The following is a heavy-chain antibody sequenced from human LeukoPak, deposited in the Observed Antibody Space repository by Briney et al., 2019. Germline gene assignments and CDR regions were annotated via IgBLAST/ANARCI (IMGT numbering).Heavy chain of an antibody. Sequence: PGRSLRLSCAASGFTFSSYVMHWVRQAPGKGLEWVAIISYDGSNEYYADSVKGRFTISRDNSKNTLYLQMNSLRAADTAVYYCARDTGHWGQGTLVTVSS. CDR1: GFTFSSYV. CDR2: ISYDGSNE. D-gene: IGHD2-8*02. J-gene: IGHJ4*02. CDR3: ARDTGH. V-gene: IGHV3-30*04.